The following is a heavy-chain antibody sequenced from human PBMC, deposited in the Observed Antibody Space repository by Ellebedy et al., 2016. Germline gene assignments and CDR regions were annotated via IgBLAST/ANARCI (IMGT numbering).Heavy chain of an antibody. CDR2: IYPGDSDT. CDR1: GYSFTSYW. J-gene: IGHJ4*02. Sequence: GESLKISCKGSGYSFTSYWIGWVRQMPGKGLEWMGIIYPGDSDTRYSPSFQGQVTISADKSISTAYLQWSSLKASDTAMYYCARSRSSGYYPPTVAIDYWGQGTLVTVSS. V-gene: IGHV5-51*01. D-gene: IGHD3-22*01. CDR3: ARSRSSGYYPPTVAIDY.